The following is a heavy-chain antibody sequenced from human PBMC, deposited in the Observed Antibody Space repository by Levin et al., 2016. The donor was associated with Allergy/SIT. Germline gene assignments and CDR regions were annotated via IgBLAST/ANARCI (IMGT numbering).Heavy chain of an antibody. J-gene: IGHJ4*02. CDR3: AHSTRYHDGRGFHSVFHS. D-gene: IGHD3-16*02. CDR2: LYWNDNR. V-gene: IGHV2-5*01. Sequence: WIRQPPGKALEWLALLYWNDNRRYIASLTNRLSISKEPAGNRVVLTMTRPDPVDTATYFCAHSTRYHDGRGFHSVFHSWGQGTLVTVSS.